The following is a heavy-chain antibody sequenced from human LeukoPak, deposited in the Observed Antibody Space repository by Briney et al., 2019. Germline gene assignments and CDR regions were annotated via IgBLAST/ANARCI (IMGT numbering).Heavy chain of an antibody. J-gene: IGHJ4*02. Sequence: GGSLRLSCAASGFTVSSNYMSWVRQAPGKGLEWVSLIYSGGATYYADSVRGRFTISRANSRNTLYLHMNSLRAEDTAVYYCAKATGYLLWGQGTLVTVSS. CDR3: AKATGYLL. CDR1: GFTVSSNY. CDR2: IYSGGAT. D-gene: IGHD1-14*01. V-gene: IGHV3-53*01.